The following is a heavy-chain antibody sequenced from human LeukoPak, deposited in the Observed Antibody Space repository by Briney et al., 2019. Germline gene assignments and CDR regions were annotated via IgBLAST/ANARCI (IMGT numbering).Heavy chain of an antibody. CDR1: GGSISSYY. CDR2: IYYSGST. Sequence: PSETLSLTCTVSGGSISSYYWSWIRQSPGKGLEWIGYIYYSGSTNYNPSLKSRVTISVDTSKNQFSLKLSSVTAADTAVYYCARTVPASALDYWGQGTLVTVSS. J-gene: IGHJ4*02. V-gene: IGHV4-59*12. CDR3: ARTVPASALDY.